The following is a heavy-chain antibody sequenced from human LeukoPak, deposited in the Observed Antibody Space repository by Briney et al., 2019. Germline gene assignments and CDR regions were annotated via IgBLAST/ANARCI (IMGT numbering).Heavy chain of an antibody. CDR2: INTNTGNP. Sequence: ASVKVSCKASGGTFSSYAISWVRQAPGQGLEWMGWINTNTGNPTYAQGFTGRFVFSLDTSVSTAYLQISSLKAEDTAVYYCARDPFTVVTPGFFDYWGQGTLVTVSS. D-gene: IGHD4-23*01. V-gene: IGHV7-4-1*02. CDR3: ARDPFTVVTPGFFDY. CDR1: GGTFSSYA. J-gene: IGHJ4*02.